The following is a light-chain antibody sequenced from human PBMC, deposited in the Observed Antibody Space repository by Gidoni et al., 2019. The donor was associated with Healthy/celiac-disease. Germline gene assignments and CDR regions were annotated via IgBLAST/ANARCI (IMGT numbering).Light chain of an antibody. Sequence: DIQMTQSPSSLSASVGDRVTITCRASQSISSYLNWYQQKPGKAPKLLIYAAYSLQSGVPSRFSGSGSVTDFTLTISSLQPEDFATYYCQQSYSTPFGPGTKVDIK. J-gene: IGKJ3*01. CDR2: AAY. CDR3: QQSYSTP. V-gene: IGKV1-39*01. CDR1: QSISSY.